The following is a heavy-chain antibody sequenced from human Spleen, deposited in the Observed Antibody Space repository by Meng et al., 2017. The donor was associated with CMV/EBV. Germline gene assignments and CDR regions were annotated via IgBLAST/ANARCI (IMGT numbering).Heavy chain of an antibody. CDR3: ARVHAYAWLYYFDY. D-gene: IGHD3-16*01. V-gene: IGHV3-74*01. CDR1: GFPFRSYL. Sequence: FGFPFRSYLLPCVRQAPGKALVWVSRINLYETYTTYAASVPGRFPLSRDHAKHPLYLQMNRLTAEDPAVYYCARVHAYAWLYYFDYWGQGTLVTVSS. J-gene: IGHJ4*02. CDR2: INLYETYT.